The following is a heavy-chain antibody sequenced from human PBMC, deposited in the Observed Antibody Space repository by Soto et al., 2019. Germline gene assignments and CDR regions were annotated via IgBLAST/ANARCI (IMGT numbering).Heavy chain of an antibody. J-gene: IGHJ3*02. Sequence: PSETLSLTCAVSGGSISSSHWWTWARQPPGKGLDWIGEIFHSGSTNYNPSLRSRVTISLDKSRNHFSLTLRSVTAADTAVYYCARSPSSSWFGGGAFDIWGQGTMVTVSS. CDR3: ARSPSSSWFGGGAFDI. D-gene: IGHD6-13*01. CDR2: IFHSGST. CDR1: GGSISSSHW. V-gene: IGHV4-4*02.